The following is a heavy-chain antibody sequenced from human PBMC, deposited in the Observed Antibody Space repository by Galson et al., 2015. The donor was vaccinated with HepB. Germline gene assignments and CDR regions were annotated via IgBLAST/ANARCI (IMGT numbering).Heavy chain of an antibody. V-gene: IGHV3-23*01. D-gene: IGHD1-26*01. CDR2: ISGSGSST. Sequence: SLRLSCAASGFTIDDYAIHWVRQSPGKGPEWVSGISGSGSSTYYAESVKGRFTISRDNSKNTLFLQMDSLRVEDTDAYYCAKDRTGLVGTSARVLNDYYGLGVWGQGTTVTVSS. CDR3: AKDRTGLVGTSARVLNDYYGLGV. CDR1: GFTIDDYA. J-gene: IGHJ6*02.